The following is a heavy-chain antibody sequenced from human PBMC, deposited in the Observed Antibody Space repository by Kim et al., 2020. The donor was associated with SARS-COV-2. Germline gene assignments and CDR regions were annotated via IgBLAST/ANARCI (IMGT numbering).Heavy chain of an antibody. J-gene: IGHJ3*02. CDR1: GFTFSSYG. CDR2: ISYDGSNK. CDR3: ATWGFGELSDAIDI. V-gene: IGHV3-33*05. D-gene: IGHD3-10*01. Sequence: GGSLRLSCAASGFTFSSYGMHWVRQAPGKGLEWVAVISYDGSNKYYADPVKGRFTISRDNSKNTLYLQMNSMRAEDTAVYYCATWGFGELSDAIDIWGQG.